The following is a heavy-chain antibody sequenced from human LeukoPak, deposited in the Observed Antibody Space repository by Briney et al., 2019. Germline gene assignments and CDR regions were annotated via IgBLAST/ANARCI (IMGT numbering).Heavy chain of an antibody. CDR3: ATAPEGHRELLRVDYFDY. Sequence: VASVKVSCKVSGYTLTELSMHWVRQAPGKGLEWMGGFDPEDGETIYAQKFQARVTMTEDTSTDTAYMELSSLRSEDTAVYYCATAPEGHRELLRVDYFDYWGQGTLVTVSS. CDR2: FDPEDGET. J-gene: IGHJ4*02. V-gene: IGHV1-24*01. D-gene: IGHD1-26*01. CDR1: GYTLTELS.